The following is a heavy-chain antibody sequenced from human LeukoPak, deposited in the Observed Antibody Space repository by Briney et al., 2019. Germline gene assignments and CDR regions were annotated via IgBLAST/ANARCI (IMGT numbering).Heavy chain of an antibody. CDR2: ISGSGGST. CDR1: GFTFRSYA. CDR3: AKDRKEVDY. V-gene: IGHV3-23*01. Sequence: GGSVSLSCSASGFTFRSYALSWVRPAPRKGREWVSAISGSGGSTYYADAVKGRFTISRDNSKNTLYLQMNSLRGEDTAVYYCAKDRKEVDYWGQGTLVTVSS. J-gene: IGHJ4*02.